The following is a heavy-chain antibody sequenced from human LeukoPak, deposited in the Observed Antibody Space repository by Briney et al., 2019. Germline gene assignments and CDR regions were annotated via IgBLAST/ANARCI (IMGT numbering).Heavy chain of an antibody. J-gene: IGHJ5*02. CDR1: GFTVSSNY. V-gene: IGHV3-66*02. CDR2: IYGGGST. CDR3: ARVSYSYGYLDWFDP. Sequence: GGSLRLSCAASGFTVSSNYMSWVRQAPGKGLEWVSVIYGGGSTYYADSVKGRFTISRDNSKNTLYLQMNSLRAEDTAVYYCARVSYSYGYLDWFDPWGQGTLVTVSS. D-gene: IGHD5-18*01.